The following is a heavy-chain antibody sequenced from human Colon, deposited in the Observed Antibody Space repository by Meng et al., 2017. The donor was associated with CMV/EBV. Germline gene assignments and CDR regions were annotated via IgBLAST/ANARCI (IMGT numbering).Heavy chain of an antibody. D-gene: IGHD1-1*01. V-gene: IGHV3-21*04. CDR3: AIRWRSGKIYYFDS. Sequence: GESLKISCGASGFTFSSYTMTWVRQAPGKGLEWVSFIGSNSSAIYYADSLKGRFTVSRDNANSSLFLQMDSLRAEDTAMYYCAIRWRSGKIYYFDSWGQGTLVTVSS. J-gene: IGHJ4*02. CDR2: IGSNSSAI. CDR1: GFTFSSYT.